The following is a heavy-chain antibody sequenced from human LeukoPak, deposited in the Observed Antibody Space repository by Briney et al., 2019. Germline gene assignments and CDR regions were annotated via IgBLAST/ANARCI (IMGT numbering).Heavy chain of an antibody. CDR2: IYYSGNT. D-gene: IGHD1-14*01. V-gene: IGHV4-59*01. CDR3: ARVDGISWFDP. Sequence: SETLSLTCSVSGGSISSYYWSWIRQPPGKGLEWIAYIYYSGNTNYNPSLKSRVTISVDTSNSRFSLKLSSVTAADTAVYFCARVDGISWFDPWGQGTLVTVSS. CDR1: GGSISSYY. J-gene: IGHJ5*02.